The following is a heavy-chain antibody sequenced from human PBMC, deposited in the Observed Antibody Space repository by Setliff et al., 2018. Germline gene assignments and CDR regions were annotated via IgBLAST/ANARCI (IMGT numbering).Heavy chain of an antibody. Sequence: PSETLSLTCAVYGGSFSTYYWIWIRQPPGKGLGWIGEINHSGSTNYNPSLKSRVTISVDKSKNQFSLKLSSVTAADTAVYYCASHSSGWYRGGYGMDVWGQGTTVTVSS. CDR1: GGSFSTYY. D-gene: IGHD6-19*01. J-gene: IGHJ6*02. CDR2: INHSGST. CDR3: ASHSSGWYRGGYGMDV. V-gene: IGHV4-34*01.